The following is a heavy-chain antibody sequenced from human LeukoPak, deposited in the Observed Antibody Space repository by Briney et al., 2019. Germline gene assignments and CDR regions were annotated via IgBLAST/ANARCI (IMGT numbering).Heavy chain of an antibody. CDR2: IKQDGSEK. V-gene: IGHV3-7*01. CDR3: AIASSSWYVDYFDY. D-gene: IGHD6-13*01. CDR1: GFTFSSYW. Sequence: GGSLRLSCAASGFTFSSYWMSWVRQAPGKGLEWVANIKQDGSEKYYVDSVKGRFTISRDNAKNSLYLQMNSLRAEDTAVYYCAIASSSWYVDYFDYWGQGTLVTVSS. J-gene: IGHJ4*02.